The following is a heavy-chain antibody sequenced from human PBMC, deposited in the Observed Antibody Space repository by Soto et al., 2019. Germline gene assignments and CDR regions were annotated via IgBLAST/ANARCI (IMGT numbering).Heavy chain of an antibody. CDR1: GYIFTNFY. CDR2: INPTGGST. Sequence: QVQLVQSGAEVKKPGASVRVSCQASGYIFTNFYIHWVRQAPGQGLEWMAIINPTGGSTNYAQQFQGRVTVTLDTSTSTVCMDLNSLKYEDTAVYYCARHLTAGDSWGQGTLVIVSS. CDR3: ARHLTAGDS. J-gene: IGHJ4*02. V-gene: IGHV1-46*03. D-gene: IGHD6-13*01.